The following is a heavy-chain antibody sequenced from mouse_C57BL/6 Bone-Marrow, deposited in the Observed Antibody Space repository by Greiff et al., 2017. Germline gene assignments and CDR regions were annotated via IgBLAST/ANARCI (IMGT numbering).Heavy chain of an antibody. CDR1: GFNIKDYY. CDR2: IDTGDGET. Sequence: EVQLQQSGAELVKPGALVKLSCTASGFNIKDYYMHWVKQRTEQGLEWIGWIDTGDGETNYAPKFQGKATITADTSSNTAYLQLSSLTSEDTAVYCWARDGSSYKYLVYWGQGTTLTVSS. V-gene: IGHV14-2*01. J-gene: IGHJ2*01. D-gene: IGHD1-1*01. CDR3: ARDGSSYKYLVY.